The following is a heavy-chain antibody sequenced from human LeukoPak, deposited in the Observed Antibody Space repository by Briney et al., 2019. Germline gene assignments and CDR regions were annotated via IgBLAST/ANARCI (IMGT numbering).Heavy chain of an antibody. D-gene: IGHD1-26*01. J-gene: IGHJ4*02. CDR1: GFTFSGYW. Sequence: RGSLRLSCAASGFTFSGYWMSWVRQTPEKGLEWVANIKQDGSEIYYVDPVKGRFTISRDNAENSLYLQMNSLRADDTAVYYCARDKIVGPTTLDYWGQGTLVTVSS. CDR3: ARDKIVGPTTLDY. CDR2: IKQDGSEI. V-gene: IGHV3-7*01.